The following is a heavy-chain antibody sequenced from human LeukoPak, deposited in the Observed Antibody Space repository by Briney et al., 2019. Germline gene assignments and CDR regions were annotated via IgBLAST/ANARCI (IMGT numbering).Heavy chain of an antibody. Sequence: SETLSLTCTVSGGSVSSGSYYWSWIRQPPGKGLEWIGYIDYSGSTNYNPSLKSRVTISVDTSKNQFSLKLTSVTAADTAVYYCASQPHTVTTFNYWGQGTLVTVSS. CDR3: ASQPHTVTTFNY. V-gene: IGHV4-61*01. CDR1: GGSVSSGSYY. J-gene: IGHJ4*02. D-gene: IGHD4-17*01. CDR2: IDYSGST.